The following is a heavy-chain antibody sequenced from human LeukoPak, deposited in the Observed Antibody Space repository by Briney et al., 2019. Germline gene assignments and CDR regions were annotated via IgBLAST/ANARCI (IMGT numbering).Heavy chain of an antibody. Sequence: GGSLRLSCAASGFTFSRYNMNWVRQAPGKGLEWISYISSSSSIIYFADSLKGRFTVSRDNAKNSLYLQMNSLRAEDTAVYYCAKDGRYSYGFILTRWGQGTLVTVSS. CDR2: ISSSSSII. CDR3: AKDGRYSYGFILTR. V-gene: IGHV3-48*01. CDR1: GFTFSRYN. J-gene: IGHJ4*02. D-gene: IGHD5-18*01.